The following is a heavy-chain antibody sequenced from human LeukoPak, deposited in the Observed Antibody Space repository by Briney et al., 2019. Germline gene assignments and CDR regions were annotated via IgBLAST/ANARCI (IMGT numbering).Heavy chain of an antibody. CDR3: AKKGGYTYDYPLGY. V-gene: IGHV3-23*01. CDR1: GFTFSSYA. D-gene: IGHD5-18*01. Sequence: SGGSLRLSCAASGFTFSSYAMSWVRQAPGKGLEWVSGISGSGGNTYYADSVKGRFTISRDNSKNTLYLQMNSLRAEDTAVYYCAKKGGYTYDYPLGYWGQGTLVTVSS. CDR2: ISGSGGNT. J-gene: IGHJ4*02.